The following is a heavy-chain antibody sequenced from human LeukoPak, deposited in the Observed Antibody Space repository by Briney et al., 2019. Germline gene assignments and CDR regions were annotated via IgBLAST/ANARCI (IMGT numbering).Heavy chain of an antibody. Sequence: GASVKVSCKASGYTFTSYGISWVRQAPGQGLEWMGWISAYNGNTNYAQKLQGRVTMTTDTSTSTAYMELRSLRSEDTAVYYCARDPAEYSSSLDHYYMDVWGKGTTVTVSS. CDR1: GYTFTSYG. CDR2: ISAYNGNT. J-gene: IGHJ6*03. V-gene: IGHV1-18*01. CDR3: ARDPAEYSSSLDHYYMDV. D-gene: IGHD6-6*01.